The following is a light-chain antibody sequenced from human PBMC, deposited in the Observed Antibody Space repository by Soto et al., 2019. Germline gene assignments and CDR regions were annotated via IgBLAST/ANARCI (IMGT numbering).Light chain of an antibody. J-gene: IGKJ1*01. CDR1: QSISSW. CDR3: QQYNDNWT. Sequence: DIQMTQSPSTLSASVGDRVTITCRASQSISSWLAWYQQKPGKAPKLLIYKASTLQSGVPSRFSGSGSGTKFTLAISSLQADDSATYYCQQYNDNWTFGQGTKVEIK. CDR2: KAS. V-gene: IGKV1-5*03.